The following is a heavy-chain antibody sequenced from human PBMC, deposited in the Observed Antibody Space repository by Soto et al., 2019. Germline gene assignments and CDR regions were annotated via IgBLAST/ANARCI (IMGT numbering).Heavy chain of an antibody. V-gene: IGHV4-31*02. CDR3: ARGPSSLSLRKFFFDF. Sequence: QVQLQESGPGLVKPSQTLSLICSVSGDSITGRGYYWSWIRQHPGKGLEWIGYIYYNSNTYYRPSLRSRVTMSLDTSKHQFTLKLSSVTAADTAVYYCARGPSSLSLRKFFFDFWGQGSLVTVSS. J-gene: IGHJ4*02. CDR2: IYYNSNT. CDR1: GDSITGRGYY. D-gene: IGHD6-6*01.